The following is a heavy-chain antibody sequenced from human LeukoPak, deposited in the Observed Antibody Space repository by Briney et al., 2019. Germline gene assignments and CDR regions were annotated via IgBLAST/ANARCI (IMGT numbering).Heavy chain of an antibody. D-gene: IGHD3-22*01. Sequence: SETLSLTCTVSGGSISSFYWSWLRQPPGKGLEWIGYVYRSESTNYNPSLKSRVTISEDTSKSQFSLKLTSVTAADTAVYYCARALFRYDSDSRSLHWNFDLWGRGTLVTVSS. V-gene: IGHV4-59*01. CDR2: VYRSEST. J-gene: IGHJ2*01. CDR3: ARALFRYDSDSRSLHWNFDL. CDR1: GGSISSFY.